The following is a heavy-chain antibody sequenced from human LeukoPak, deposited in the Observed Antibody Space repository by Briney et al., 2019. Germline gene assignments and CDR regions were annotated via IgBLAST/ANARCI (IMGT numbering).Heavy chain of an antibody. V-gene: IGHV2-5*08. D-gene: IGHD6-19*01. CDR1: GGSISSYYW. Sequence: TLSLTCTVSGGSISSYYWSWIRQPPGKALEWLALIYWDDNKRYSPSLKSRLTITKDTSKNQVVLTMTNMDPVDTATYMSGWYSGVDHWGQGTLVTVSS. CDR3: GWYSGVDH. CDR2: IYWDDNK. J-gene: IGHJ5*02.